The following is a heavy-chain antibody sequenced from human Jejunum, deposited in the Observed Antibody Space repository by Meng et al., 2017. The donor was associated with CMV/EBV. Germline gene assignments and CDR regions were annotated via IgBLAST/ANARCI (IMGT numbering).Heavy chain of an antibody. CDR1: GISFSNSG. Sequence: QGQLVEAGGGGGQPGGSLRPSWVTSGISFSNSGMHWVRQAPGKGLEWVVFIRNDGSEIYYVDSVKGRFTISRDNSKNTVYLQMNSLRVEDTGMYYCVKDKGRTALDYWGQGSLVTVSS. J-gene: IGHJ4*02. D-gene: IGHD3-10*01. CDR2: IRNDGSEI. CDR3: VKDKGRTALDY. V-gene: IGHV3-30*02.